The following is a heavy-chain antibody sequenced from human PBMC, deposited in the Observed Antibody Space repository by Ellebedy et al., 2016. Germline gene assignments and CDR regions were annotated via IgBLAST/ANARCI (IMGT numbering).Heavy chain of an antibody. Sequence: ASVKVSXKGSGYMFSAYYITWVRQAPGQGLECMGCVSAYNGDTYYAQKFQGRVTMTTDTSTSTAYMELRSLRSDDTAVYYCARQGSSGWHDPIDYWGQGTLVTVSS. J-gene: IGHJ4*02. CDR3: ARQGSSGWHDPIDY. CDR2: VSAYNGDT. D-gene: IGHD6-19*01. CDR1: GYMFSAYY. V-gene: IGHV1-18*01.